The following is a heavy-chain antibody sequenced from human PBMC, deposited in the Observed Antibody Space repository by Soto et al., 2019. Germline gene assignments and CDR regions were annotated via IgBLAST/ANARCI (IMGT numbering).Heavy chain of an antibody. CDR2: ISGSGDNT. CDR3: AKAADYSGSGSHYLLFDY. V-gene: IGHV3-23*01. J-gene: IGHJ4*02. D-gene: IGHD3-10*01. CDR1: GFTFSSYA. Sequence: RRLSCAASGFTFSSYAMSWVRQAPGTGLEWVSGISGSGDNTYYADSEKGRFTISRDNSENTLYLQMNSLRAEDTAVYYCAKAADYSGSGSHYLLFDYWGQGTLVTVSS.